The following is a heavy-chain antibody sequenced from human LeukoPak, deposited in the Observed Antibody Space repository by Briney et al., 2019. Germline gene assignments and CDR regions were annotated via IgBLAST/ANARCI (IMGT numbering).Heavy chain of an antibody. CDR3: ARGDGPRYYYYYGMDV. J-gene: IGHJ6*02. Sequence: PSQTLSLTCTVSGGSISSGGYYWSWIRQHPGKGLEWIGYIYYSGSTYYNPSLKSRVTISVDTSRNQFPLKLSSVTAADTAVYYCARGDGPRYYYYYGMDVWGQGTTVTVSS. CDR2: IYYSGST. D-gene: IGHD4-17*01. V-gene: IGHV4-31*03. CDR1: GGSISSGGYY.